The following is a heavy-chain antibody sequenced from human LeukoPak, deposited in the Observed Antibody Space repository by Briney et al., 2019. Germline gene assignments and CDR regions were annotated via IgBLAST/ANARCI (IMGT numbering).Heavy chain of an antibody. J-gene: IGHJ3*02. D-gene: IGHD2-2*01. Sequence: SETLSLTCAVYGGSFSNYYWSWIRQPSGKGLEWIGEINHSGSTNYNPSLKSRVTISVDTSNNQLSLKVNSVTAADTAMYYCVKSNSRYQPWTLDIWGRGTMVTVSS. CDR1: GGSFSNYY. CDR2: INHSGST. V-gene: IGHV4-34*01. CDR3: VKSNSRYQPWTLDI.